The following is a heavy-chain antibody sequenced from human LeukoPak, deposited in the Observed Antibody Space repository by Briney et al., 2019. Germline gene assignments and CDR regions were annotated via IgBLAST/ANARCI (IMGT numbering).Heavy chain of an antibody. D-gene: IGHD3-9*01. V-gene: IGHV4-39*01. CDR3: ARTFFDWLLFDY. Sequence: SETLSLTCTVSGGSISSSSYYWGWIRQPPGKGLEWIGSIYYSGSTYYNPSLKSRVTISVGTSKNQFSLKLSSVTAADTAVYYCARTFFDWLLFDYWGQGTLVTVSS. CDR2: IYYSGST. J-gene: IGHJ4*02. CDR1: GGSISSSSYY.